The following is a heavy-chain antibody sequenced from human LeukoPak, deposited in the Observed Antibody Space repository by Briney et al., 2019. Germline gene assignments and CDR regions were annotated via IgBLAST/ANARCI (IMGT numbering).Heavy chain of an antibody. V-gene: IGHV3-21*01. Sequence: GGSLRLSCAASGFTFSSYSMNWVRQAPGKGLEWVSSISSSSSYIYYADSVKGRFTISRDNAKNSLYLQMNSLRAEDTAVYYCAGDGDYNWNYFDYWGQGTLVTVSS. J-gene: IGHJ4*02. CDR1: GFTFSSYS. CDR2: ISSSSSYI. CDR3: AGDGDYNWNYFDY. D-gene: IGHD1-20*01.